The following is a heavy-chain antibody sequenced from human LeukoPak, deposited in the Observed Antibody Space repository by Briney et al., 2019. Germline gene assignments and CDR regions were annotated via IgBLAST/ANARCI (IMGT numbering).Heavy chain of an antibody. CDR3: ARGTRTFDP. J-gene: IGHJ5*02. V-gene: IGHV4-34*01. Sequence: SETLSLTCAVYGGSFSGYYWSWIRRPPGKGLEWIGEINHSGSTNYNPSLKSRVTISVDTSKNQFSLKLSSVTAADTAAYYCARGTRTFDPWGQGTLVTVSS. CDR2: INHSGST. CDR1: GGSFSGYY.